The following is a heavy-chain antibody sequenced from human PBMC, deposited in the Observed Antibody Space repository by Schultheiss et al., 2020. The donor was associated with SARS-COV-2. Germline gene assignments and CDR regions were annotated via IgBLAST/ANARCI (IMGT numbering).Heavy chain of an antibody. D-gene: IGHD3-10*01. Sequence: GESLKISCAASGFTFSSYGMHWVRQAPGKGLEWVAVIWYDGSNKYYADSVKGRFTISRDNSKNTLYLQINSLRAEDTAVYYCARGGPYYYGSGINAVFYWGQGTLVTVSS. CDR1: GFTFSSYG. V-gene: IGHV3-33*01. CDR3: ARGGPYYYGSGINAVFY. CDR2: IWYDGSNK. J-gene: IGHJ4*02.